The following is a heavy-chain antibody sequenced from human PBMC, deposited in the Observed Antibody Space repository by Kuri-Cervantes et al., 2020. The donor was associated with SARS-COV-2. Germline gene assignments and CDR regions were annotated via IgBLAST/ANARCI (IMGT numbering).Heavy chain of an antibody. CDR2: ISYDGSNK. V-gene: IGHV3-30*18. J-gene: IGHJ4*02. CDR3: AKARYRSFSNSISDY. Sequence: GGSLRLSCAASGFTFSSYGMHWVRQAPGKGREWVAVISYDGSNKYYADSVKGRFTISRDNSKNTLYLQMNSLRAEDTAVYYCAKARYRSFSNSISDYWGQGTLVTVSS. CDR1: GFTFSSYG. D-gene: IGHD3-3*02.